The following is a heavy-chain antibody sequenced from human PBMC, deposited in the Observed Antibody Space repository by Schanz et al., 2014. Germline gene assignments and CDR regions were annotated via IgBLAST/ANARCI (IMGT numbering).Heavy chain of an antibody. J-gene: IGHJ4*02. D-gene: IGHD5-12*01. V-gene: IGHV3-21*01. CDR2: ISDSSSYI. CDR1: GFTFSDYS. CDR3: ARDGYNAYDLKRGDY. Sequence: EVHLVESGGGLVKPGGSLRLSCGASGFTFSDYSMNWVRQAPGKGLEWVSSISDSSSYIYYADSVKGRFTISRDNAKNSLYLQMSSLRAEDTAVYYCARDGYNAYDLKRGDYWGQGTLVTVSS.